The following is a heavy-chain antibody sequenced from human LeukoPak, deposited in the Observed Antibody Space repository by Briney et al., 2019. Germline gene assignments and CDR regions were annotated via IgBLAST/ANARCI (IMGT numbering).Heavy chain of an antibody. Sequence: GGSLRLFCTASGFTFSSYAMRWVRQAPGKGLEWVSAISGSGGSTYYADSVKGRFTISRDNSKNTLYLQMNSLRPEDTAVYYCAKDPRGYSYVRGMDVWGQGTTVTVSS. D-gene: IGHD5-18*01. CDR2: ISGSGGST. CDR1: GFTFSSYA. V-gene: IGHV3-23*01. CDR3: AKDPRGYSYVRGMDV. J-gene: IGHJ6*02.